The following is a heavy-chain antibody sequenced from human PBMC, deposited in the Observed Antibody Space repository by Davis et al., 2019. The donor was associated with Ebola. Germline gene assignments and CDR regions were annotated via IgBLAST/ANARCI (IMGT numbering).Heavy chain of an antibody. V-gene: IGHV1-69*13. J-gene: IGHJ6*04. Sequence: SVKVSCKASGGTFSTYTISWVRQAPGQGLEWMGGIIPILGATNYAQSFQGRVTITADESTSTAYMELSSLRSEDTAVYYCAKGSVTIFGVAPDYYGMDVWGKGTTVTVSS. CDR3: AKGSVTIFGVAPDYYGMDV. CDR1: GGTFSTYT. D-gene: IGHD3-3*01. CDR2: IIPILGAT.